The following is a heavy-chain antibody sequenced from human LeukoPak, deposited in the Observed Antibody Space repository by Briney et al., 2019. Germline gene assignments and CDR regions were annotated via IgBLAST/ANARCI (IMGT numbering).Heavy chain of an antibody. J-gene: IGHJ4*02. CDR3: AREPTSYNWNDVPFDY. V-gene: IGHV1-2*02. CDR1: GYTFTGYY. D-gene: IGHD1-20*01. CDR2: INPNSGGT. Sequence: ASVKVSCKASGYTFTGYYMHWVRQAPGQGLEWMGWINPNSGGTNYAQKFQGRVTMTRDTSTSTVYMELSSLRSEDTAVYYCAREPTSYNWNDVPFDYWGQGTLVTVSS.